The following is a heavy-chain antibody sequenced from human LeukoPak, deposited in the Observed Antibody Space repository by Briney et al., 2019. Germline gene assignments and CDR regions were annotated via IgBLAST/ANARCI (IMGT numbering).Heavy chain of an antibody. CDR3: GRGWQWLVNRRFDY. D-gene: IGHD6-19*01. Sequence: PGGSLRLSCAASGFTFSSYSLNWVRQAPGKGLEWVSYISSSSSTIYYADSVKGRFSISRDNAKNSLYLQMNSLRDEDTAVYYCGRGWQWLVNRRFDYWGQGTLVTVSS. V-gene: IGHV3-48*02. CDR2: ISSSSSTI. J-gene: IGHJ4*02. CDR1: GFTFSSYS.